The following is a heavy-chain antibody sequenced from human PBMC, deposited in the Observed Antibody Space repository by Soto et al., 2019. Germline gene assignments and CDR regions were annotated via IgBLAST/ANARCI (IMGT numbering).Heavy chain of an antibody. CDR3: AKDRLSGSYHRVFDS. CDR2: FSGGDGST. Sequence: GGLRLSCAASGFIFSNYGMSWVRQAPGKGLEWVSGFSGGDGSTYYADSVRGRFTVSRDNSRSTLYLQMTSLRADDTAIYYCAKDRLSGSYHRVFDSWGQGTLVTVSS. V-gene: IGHV3-23*01. D-gene: IGHD1-26*01. CDR1: GFIFSNYG. J-gene: IGHJ4*02.